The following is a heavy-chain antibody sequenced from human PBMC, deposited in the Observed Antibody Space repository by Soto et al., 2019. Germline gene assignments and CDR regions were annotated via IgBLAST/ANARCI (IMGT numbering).Heavy chain of an antibody. J-gene: IGHJ4*02. Sequence: EVQLVESGGGLVQPGGSLRLSCAASGFTFSSYWLHWVRQAPGKGLVWLSRLNSDGSSAYYADSVKGRFTISRDNAQNPVYLQMNSLGDEDTAVYYCVRGKRGGWYFDYWGQGTLVTVSS. D-gene: IGHD6-19*01. V-gene: IGHV3-74*01. CDR1: GFTFSSYW. CDR2: LNSDGSSA. CDR3: VRGKRGGWYFDY.